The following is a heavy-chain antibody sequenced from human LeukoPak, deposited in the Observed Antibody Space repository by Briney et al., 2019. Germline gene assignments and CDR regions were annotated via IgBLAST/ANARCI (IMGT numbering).Heavy chain of an antibody. CDR1: GFTFRSYC. J-gene: IGHJ4*02. D-gene: IGHD4-23*01. V-gene: IGHV3-74*01. Sequence: PGGSLRLSCAAYGFTFRSYCMNWVRQAPGKGLVWVSSIASDGSSTTYADSVKGRFSISRDNAKNTLYLQMNSLRVEDTAVYYCARGRPHGNDYWGQGTLVTVSS. CDR3: ARGRPHGNDY. CDR2: IASDGSST.